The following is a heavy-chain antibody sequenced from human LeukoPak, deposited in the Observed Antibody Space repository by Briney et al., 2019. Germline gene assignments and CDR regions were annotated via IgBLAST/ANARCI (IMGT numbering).Heavy chain of an antibody. V-gene: IGHV3-23*01. CDR2: ISGSGGST. CDR3: AKGPQVGSGYPPDS. CDR1: GFTLSSYA. Sequence: QPGGSLRLSCVVSGFTLSSYAMTWVRQAPGKGLEWVSAISGSGGSTYYADSVKGRFSISRDNSKNTLYLQMNSLRVDDTAVYYCAKGPQVGSGYPPDSWGQGTLVTVSS. D-gene: IGHD3-22*01. J-gene: IGHJ4*02.